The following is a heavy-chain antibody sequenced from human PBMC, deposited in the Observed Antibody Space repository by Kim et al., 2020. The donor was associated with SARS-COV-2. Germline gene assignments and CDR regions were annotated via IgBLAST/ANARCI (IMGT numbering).Heavy chain of an antibody. CDR1: GFTFSSYG. CDR3: ARGVNYYDSSGYYSFDY. Sequence: GGSLRLSCAASGFTFSSYGMHWVRQAPGKGLEWVAVIWYDGSNKYYADSVKGRFTISRDNSKNTLYLQMNSLRAEDTAVYYCARGVNYYDSSGYYSFDYWGQGTLVTVSS. D-gene: IGHD3-22*01. J-gene: IGHJ4*02. V-gene: IGHV3-33*08. CDR2: IWYDGSNK.